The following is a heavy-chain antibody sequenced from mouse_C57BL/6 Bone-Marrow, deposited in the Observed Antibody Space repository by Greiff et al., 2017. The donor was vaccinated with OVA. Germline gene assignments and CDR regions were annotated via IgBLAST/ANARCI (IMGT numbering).Heavy chain of an antibody. D-gene: IGHD1-1*01. Sequence: QVQLQQSGAELAKPGASVKLSCKACGEVVGGDCMHWVKQRPGQGLEWIGYINPSSGYTKYNQKFKDKATLTADKSSSTAYMQLSSLTYEDSAVYYCARSGYYGSSPLFAYWGQGTLVTVSA. CDR3: ARSGYYGSSPLFAY. V-gene: IGHV1-7*01. CDR1: GEVVGGDC. CDR2: INPSSGYT. J-gene: IGHJ3*01.